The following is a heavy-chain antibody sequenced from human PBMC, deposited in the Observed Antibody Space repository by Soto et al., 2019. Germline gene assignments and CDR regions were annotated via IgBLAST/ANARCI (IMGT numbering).Heavy chain of an antibody. CDR1: GYTFTGYY. D-gene: IGHD2-15*01. CDR3: ARRGAASYYYYGMDV. Sequence: ASVKVSCKASGYTFTGYYMHWVRQAPGQGLEWMGWINPNSGGTNYAQKFQGRVTMTRDTPISTAYMELSRLRSDDTAVYYCARRGAASYYYYGMDVWGQGTTVTVSS. CDR2: INPNSGGT. J-gene: IGHJ6*02. V-gene: IGHV1-2*02.